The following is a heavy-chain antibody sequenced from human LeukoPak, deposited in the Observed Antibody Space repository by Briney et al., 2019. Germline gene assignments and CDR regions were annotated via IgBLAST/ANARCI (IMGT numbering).Heavy chain of an antibody. V-gene: IGHV3-66*01. CDR1: GFTVSSNY. J-gene: IGHJ4*02. CDR2: IYSGGST. CDR3: TRGSYGDYEY. D-gene: IGHD4-17*01. Sequence: GGSLRLSCAASGFTVSSNYMTWVRQAPGKGLERVSIIYSGGSTYYADSVKGRFTISRDNSKNTLYLQMNSLRVEDTAVYYCTRGSYGDYEYWGQGTLVTVSS.